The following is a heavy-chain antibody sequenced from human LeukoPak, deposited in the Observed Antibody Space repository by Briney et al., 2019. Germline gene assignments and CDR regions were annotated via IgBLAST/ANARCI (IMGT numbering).Heavy chain of an antibody. CDR2: IIPIFGTA. D-gene: IGHD2-8*01. CDR1: GGTFSSYA. J-gene: IGHJ4*02. Sequence: SVKVSCKASGGTFSSYAISWVRQAPGQGLEWMGGIIPIFGTANYAQKFQGRVAITADESTSTAYMELSSLRSEDTAVYYCARDLGYCTNGVSHTRFDYWGQGTLVAVSS. V-gene: IGHV1-69*13. CDR3: ARDLGYCTNGVSHTRFDY.